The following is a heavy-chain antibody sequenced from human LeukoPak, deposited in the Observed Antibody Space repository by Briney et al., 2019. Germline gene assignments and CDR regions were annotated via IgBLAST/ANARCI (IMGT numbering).Heavy chain of an antibody. CDR3: ARVATVTIFDY. J-gene: IGHJ4*02. CDR2: IYYSGST. Sequence: SETLSLTCTVSGGSISSGDYYWSWIRQPPGKGLEWIGYIYYSGSTYYNPSLKSRVTISVDTSKNQFSLKLSSVTAADTAVYYCARVATVTIFDYWGQGTLVTVSS. V-gene: IGHV4-30-4*01. D-gene: IGHD4-17*01. CDR1: GGSISSGDYY.